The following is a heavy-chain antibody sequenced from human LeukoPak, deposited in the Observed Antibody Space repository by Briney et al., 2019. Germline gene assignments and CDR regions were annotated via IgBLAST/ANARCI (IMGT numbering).Heavy chain of an antibody. J-gene: IGHJ5*02. CDR1: GYTFTSYG. CDR2: ISAYNGNT. Sequence: ASVKVSCKASGYTFTSYGISWVRQAPGQGLEWMGWISAYNGNTNYAQKLQGRVTMTTDTSTSTAYMEPRSLRSDDTAVYYCARGLEWLTRRHTWFDPWGQGTLVTVSS. V-gene: IGHV1-18*01. D-gene: IGHD3-3*01. CDR3: ARGLEWLTRRHTWFDP.